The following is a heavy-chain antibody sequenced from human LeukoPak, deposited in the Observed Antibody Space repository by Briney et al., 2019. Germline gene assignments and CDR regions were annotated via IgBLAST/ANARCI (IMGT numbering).Heavy chain of an antibody. Sequence: SETLSLTCTVSGGSINSSRSYWGWIRQPPGKGLEWIGSIYYSGSTYYNPSLRSRVTISIDTSKNQFSLKLSSVTAADTAVYYCAAYDSSGYPPAGYYYYMDVWGKGTTVTVSS. CDR2: IYYSGST. J-gene: IGHJ6*03. V-gene: IGHV4-39*07. D-gene: IGHD3-22*01. CDR1: GGSINSSRSY. CDR3: AAYDSSGYPPAGYYYYMDV.